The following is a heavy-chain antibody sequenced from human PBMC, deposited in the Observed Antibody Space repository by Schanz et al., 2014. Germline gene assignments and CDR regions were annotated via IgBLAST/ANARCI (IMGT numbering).Heavy chain of an antibody. CDR2: IYSRGSS. Sequence: QVQLQESGPGLVKPSQTLSLTCTVYGGSISSATYYWSWVRQPAGKGLEWIGRIYSRGSSTYNPSLKSRVTISIDTSNNQSPRKLNSVTAADTAVYYCARGGSVATIAPYTWFDPWGQGTLVTVSS. V-gene: IGHV4-61*02. CDR1: GGSISSATYY. D-gene: IGHD5-12*01. J-gene: IGHJ5*02. CDR3: ARGGSVATIAPYTWFDP.